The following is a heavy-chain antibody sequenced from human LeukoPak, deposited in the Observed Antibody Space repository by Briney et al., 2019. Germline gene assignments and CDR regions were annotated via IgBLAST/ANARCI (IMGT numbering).Heavy chain of an antibody. D-gene: IGHD3-16*01. CDR3: ARGTLGGAFDI. CDR1: GFTFSSYE. J-gene: IGHJ3*02. Sequence: PGGSLRLSCAASGFTFSSYEMNWGRQAPGKGLEWVSYISASGSTIYYADSVRGRFTIYRGNAQNSLYLQMNSLGAEDTAVYYCARGTLGGAFDIWGQGTMVTVSS. V-gene: IGHV3-48*03. CDR2: ISASGSTI.